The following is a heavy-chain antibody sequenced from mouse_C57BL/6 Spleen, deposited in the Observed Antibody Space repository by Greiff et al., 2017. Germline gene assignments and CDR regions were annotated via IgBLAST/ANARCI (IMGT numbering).Heavy chain of an antibody. V-gene: IGHV1-7*01. J-gene: IGHJ2*01. Sequence: QVQLKESGAELAKPGASVKLSCKASGYTFTSYWMHWVKQRPGQGLEWIGYINPSSGYPKYNQKFKDKATLTADKSSSTAYMQLSSLTYEDSAVYYCAHYERGYFDYWGQGTTLTVSS. D-gene: IGHD2-4*01. CDR2: INPSSGYP. CDR3: AHYERGYFDY. CDR1: GYTFTSYW.